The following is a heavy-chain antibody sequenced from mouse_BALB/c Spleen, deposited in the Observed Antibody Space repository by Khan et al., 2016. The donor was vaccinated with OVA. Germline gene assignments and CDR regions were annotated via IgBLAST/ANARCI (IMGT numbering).Heavy chain of an antibody. CDR3: TRRGQYGVFAY. J-gene: IGHJ3*01. CDR2: IDPRTGYT. D-gene: IGHD1-1*02. Sequence: QVQLKQSGAELAKPGASVKMSCKASGYTFTTYWMHWVKQRPGQGLEWIGYIDPRTGYTDYNQKFKDKASLTTDKSSSTAYMQLSSLTSEDSAVFYCTRRGQYGVFAYWGHGTLVTVSA. CDR1: GYTFTTYW. V-gene: IGHV1-7*01.